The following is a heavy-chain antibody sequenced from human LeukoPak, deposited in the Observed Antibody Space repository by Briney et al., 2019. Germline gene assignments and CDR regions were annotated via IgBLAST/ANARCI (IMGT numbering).Heavy chain of an antibody. J-gene: IGHJ5*02. V-gene: IGHV3-21*01. CDR1: GFTFSSYS. CDR2: ISSSSSYI. Sequence: GGSLRLSCAASGFTFSSYSMNWVRQAPGKGLEWVSSISSSSSYIYYADSVKGRFTISRDNAKNSLYLQMNSLRAEDTAVCYCARAPIRFLEWFDPWGQGTLVTVSS. CDR3: ARAPIRFLEWFDP. D-gene: IGHD3-3*01.